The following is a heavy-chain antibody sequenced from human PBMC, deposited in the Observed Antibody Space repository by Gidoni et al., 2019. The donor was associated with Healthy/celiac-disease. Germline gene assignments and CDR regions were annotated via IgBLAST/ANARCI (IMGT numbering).Heavy chain of an antibody. V-gene: IGHV1-24*01. CDR3: ATWSGIAAAGTNGFDY. J-gene: IGHJ4*02. CDR2: FDPEDGET. D-gene: IGHD6-13*01. CDR1: GYTLTELS. Sequence: QVQLVQSGAEVKKPVASVKVSCKVSGYTLTELSIHWVRQAPGKGLEWMGGFDPEDGETIYEQKFQGRVTMTEDTSTDTAYMELSSLRSEDTAVYYCATWSGIAAAGTNGFDYWGQGTLVTVSS.